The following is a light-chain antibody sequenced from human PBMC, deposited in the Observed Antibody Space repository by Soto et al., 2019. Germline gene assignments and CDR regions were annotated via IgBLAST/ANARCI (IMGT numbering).Light chain of an antibody. CDR1: SSNIGSNT. J-gene: IGLJ1*01. CDR2: SNN. Sequence: QSVLTQPPSASGTPGQRVTISCSGSSSNIGSNTVNWYQQLPGTAPKLLIYSNNQRPSGVPDRFSGSKSGTSDSLAISGLQSEDEADYYCAAWDDSLNGHYVFVTGTKVTVL. CDR3: AAWDDSLNGHYV. V-gene: IGLV1-44*01.